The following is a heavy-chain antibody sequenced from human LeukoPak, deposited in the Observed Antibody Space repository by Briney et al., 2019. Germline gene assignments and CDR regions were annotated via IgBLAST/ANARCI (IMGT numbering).Heavy chain of an antibody. J-gene: IGHJ5*02. CDR1: GGSFSGYY. CDR3: ARGEPYYDFWSGYFDSGWFDP. D-gene: IGHD3-3*01. CDR2: INHSGST. V-gene: IGHV4-34*01. Sequence: SETLSLTCAVYGGSFSGYYWSLIRQPPGKGLEWIGEINHSGSTNYNPSLKSRVTISVDTSKNQFSLKLSSVTAADTAVYYCARGEPYYDFWSGYFDSGWFDPWGQGTLVTVSS.